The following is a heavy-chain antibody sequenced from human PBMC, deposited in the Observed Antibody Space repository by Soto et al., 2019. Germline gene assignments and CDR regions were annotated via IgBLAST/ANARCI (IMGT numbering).Heavy chain of an antibody. V-gene: IGHV1-18*01. CDR2: ISAYNGNT. J-gene: IGHJ4*02. Sequence: AAVQVSCKASGYTFSSYGITWVRQPPGQGLEWMGWISAYNGNTNYAQKRQGRVTMTTDTSTSTAYMELRSLRSDDTAVYYCARDVPQRPAPNCFDYWGQGTPVTVSS. D-gene: IGHD6-6*01. CDR1: GYTFSSYG. CDR3: ARDVPQRPAPNCFDY.